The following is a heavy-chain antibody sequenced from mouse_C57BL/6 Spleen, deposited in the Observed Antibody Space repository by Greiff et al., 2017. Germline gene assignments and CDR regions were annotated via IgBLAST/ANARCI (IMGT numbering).Heavy chain of an antibody. CDR1: GFTFSSYA. Sequence: EVKLVESGEGLVKPGGSLKLSCAASGFTFSSYAMSWVRQTPEKRLEWVAYISSGGDYIYYADTVKGRFTISRDNARNTLYLQMRSLKSEDTDMYYCTKVYDYDGYWYFDVWGTGTTVTVSS. J-gene: IGHJ1*03. CDR3: TKVYDYDGYWYFDV. D-gene: IGHD2-4*01. V-gene: IGHV5-9-1*02. CDR2: ISSGGDYI.